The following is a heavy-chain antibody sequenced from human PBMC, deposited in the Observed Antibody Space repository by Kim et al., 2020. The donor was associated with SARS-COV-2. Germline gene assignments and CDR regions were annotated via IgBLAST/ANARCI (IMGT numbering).Heavy chain of an antibody. Sequence: GGSLRLSCAASGFTFSSYSMNWVRQAPGKGLEWVSSISSSSSYIYYADSVKGRFTISRDNAKNSLYLQMNSLRAEDTAVYYCARAPRGAQQLVADMDVWGQGTTVTVSS. CDR3: ARAPRGAQQLVADMDV. V-gene: IGHV3-21*01. CDR2: ISSSSSYI. J-gene: IGHJ6*02. CDR1: GFTFSSYS. D-gene: IGHD6-13*01.